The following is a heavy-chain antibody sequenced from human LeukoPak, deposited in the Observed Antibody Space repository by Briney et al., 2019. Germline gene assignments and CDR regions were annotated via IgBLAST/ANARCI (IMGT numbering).Heavy chain of an antibody. CDR2: ISKDGSEK. CDR1: GFTFTNYW. Sequence: GGSLRLSCAASGFTFTNYWMTWVRQAPGKGLEWVANISKDGSEKQYVDSVKGRFTISRDNPKNSVYLQMSSLRVEDSAVYYCARDPVQDFDFWGQGIMVTVSS. CDR3: ARDPVQDFDF. J-gene: IGHJ4*02. V-gene: IGHV3-7*01.